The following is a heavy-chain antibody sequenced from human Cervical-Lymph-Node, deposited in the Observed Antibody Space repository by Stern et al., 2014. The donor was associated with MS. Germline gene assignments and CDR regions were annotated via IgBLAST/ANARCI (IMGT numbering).Heavy chain of an antibody. CDR2: IIPIFGTP. CDR1: GGTFSHYT. Sequence: QVQLVQSGAEVKKPGSSLKVSCKASGGTFSHYTFSWVRQAPGQGLEWMGGIIPIFGTPNYAQQFQGRVTITADESTRTAYMEVSSLRFEDTAVYYCATSGPPAAIGDYYYYGMDVWGQGTTVTVSS. V-gene: IGHV1-69*01. D-gene: IGHD2-2*01. J-gene: IGHJ6*02. CDR3: ATSGPPAAIGDYYYYGMDV.